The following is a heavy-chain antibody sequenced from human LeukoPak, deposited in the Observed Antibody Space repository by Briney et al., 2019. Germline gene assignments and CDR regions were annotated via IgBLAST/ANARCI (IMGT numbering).Heavy chain of an antibody. CDR2: IKGKVHGGAA. Sequence: GGSLRLSCAASGFTFTNAWMSWVRQVPGKGLEWVGRIKGKVHGGAADYAAPVKGRFFMSRDDSTNTLYLHMNSLKTEDTAVYYCATRSSDFCDFCAGYFDDWGQGTLVTVSS. CDR1: GFTFTNAW. J-gene: IGHJ4*02. V-gene: IGHV3-15*01. D-gene: IGHD3-3*01. CDR3: ATRSSDFCDFCAGYFDD.